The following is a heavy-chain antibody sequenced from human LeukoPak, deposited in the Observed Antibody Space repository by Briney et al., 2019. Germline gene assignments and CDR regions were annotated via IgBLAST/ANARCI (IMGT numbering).Heavy chain of an antibody. D-gene: IGHD4-23*01. CDR2: IREDGSEK. Sequence: PGGSLRLSCAASGFTFSDYYMSWIRQAPGKGLEWVANIREDGSEKYYVDSVKGRFTISRDNAKNSLYLQMNSLRAEDTAVYYCARLLYPDYGGNSNYYYYMDVWGKGTTVTVSS. J-gene: IGHJ6*03. V-gene: IGHV3-7*01. CDR3: ARLLYPDYGGNSNYYYYMDV. CDR1: GFTFSDYY.